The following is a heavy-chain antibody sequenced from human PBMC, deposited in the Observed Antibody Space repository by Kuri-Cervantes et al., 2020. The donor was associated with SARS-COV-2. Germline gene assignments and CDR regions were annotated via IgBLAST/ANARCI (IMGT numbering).Heavy chain of an antibody. CDR3: ARGYCSSTSCPPYYYYGMDV. D-gene: IGHD2-2*01. J-gene: IGHJ6*02. CDR2: ISYDGSNK. Sequence: GESLKISCAASGFTFSSYGMHWVRQAPGKGLEWVAAISYDGSNKYYADSVKGRFTISRDNSKNTLYLQMNSLRAEDTAVYYCARGYCSSTSCPPYYYYGMDVWGQGTTVTVSS. V-gene: IGHV3-30*03. CDR1: GFTFSSYG.